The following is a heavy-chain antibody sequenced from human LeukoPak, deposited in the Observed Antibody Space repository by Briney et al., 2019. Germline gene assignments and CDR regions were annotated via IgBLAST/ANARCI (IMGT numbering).Heavy chain of an antibody. CDR1: GGSISSYY. D-gene: IGHD6-13*01. Sequence: SETLSLTCTVSGGSISSYYWNWIRQAPGKGLEWIGFIYSGGSTNYNPSLKSRVTMSVDTSKNQFSLKLRSATDADTAVYHCARGGSSTWRIGYYFDFWGQGTLVTVSS. J-gene: IGHJ4*02. CDR3: ARGGSSTWRIGYYFDF. CDR2: IYSGGST. V-gene: IGHV4-59*01.